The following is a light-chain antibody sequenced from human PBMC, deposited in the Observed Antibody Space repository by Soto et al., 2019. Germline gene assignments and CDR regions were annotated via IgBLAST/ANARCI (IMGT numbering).Light chain of an antibody. J-gene: IGKJ1*01. CDR1: QSISTW. Sequence: DIQMTQSPSTLCASVGGRVTIPCRASQSISTWLAWYQQEPGKAPKLLIHKASSLQSGVPSRFSGSGSGTDFTLTISSLHPDDFATYYCQQYNSYSPTFGQGTTGDIK. CDR2: KAS. V-gene: IGKV1-5*03. CDR3: QQYNSYSPT.